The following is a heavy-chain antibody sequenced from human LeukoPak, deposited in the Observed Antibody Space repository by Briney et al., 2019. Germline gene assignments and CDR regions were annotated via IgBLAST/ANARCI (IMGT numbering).Heavy chain of an antibody. D-gene: IGHD6-13*01. Sequence: GGSLRLSCAASGFTFSNYAMTWVRQAPGEGLEWVAVISYDGSNKYYADSVKGRFTISRDNSKNTLYLQMNSLRAEDTAVYYCARDEGMFDYWGQGTLVTVSS. J-gene: IGHJ4*02. CDR3: ARDEGMFDY. CDR1: GFTFSNYA. CDR2: ISYDGSNK. V-gene: IGHV3-30*03.